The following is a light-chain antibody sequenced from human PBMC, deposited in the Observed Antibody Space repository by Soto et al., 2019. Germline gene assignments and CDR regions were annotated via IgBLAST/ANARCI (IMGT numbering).Light chain of an antibody. CDR1: QRASIQY. J-gene: IGKJ1*01. Sequence: VLTQSPDTLSLSPGERATLSCRASQRASIQYLSWYQQRPDQPPRLLIYGVSMRADGIPDRFSGSGSGSEFTLTINRLEPEDFAVYYCQDFDSPQWTFGQGTKVEN. V-gene: IGKV3-20*01. CDR2: GVS. CDR3: QDFDSPQWT.